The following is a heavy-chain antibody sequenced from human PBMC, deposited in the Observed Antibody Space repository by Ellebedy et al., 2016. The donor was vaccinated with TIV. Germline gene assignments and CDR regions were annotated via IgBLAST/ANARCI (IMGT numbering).Heavy chain of an antibody. J-gene: IGHJ4*02. CDR1: GGTFSSYA. D-gene: IGHD3-10*01. CDR3: ARDRLGSGSNFDY. V-gene: IGHV1-69*13. Sequence: SVKVSCXASGGTFSSYAISWVRQAPGQGLEWMGGIIPIFGTANYAQKFQGRVTITADESTSTAYMELSSLRSEDTAVYYCARDRLGSGSNFDYWGQGTLVTVSS. CDR2: IIPIFGTA.